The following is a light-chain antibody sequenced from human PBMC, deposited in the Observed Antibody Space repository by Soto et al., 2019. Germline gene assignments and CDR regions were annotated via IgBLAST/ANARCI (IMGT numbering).Light chain of an antibody. V-gene: IGKV1-33*01. CDR1: QNINNY. CDR3: QQRSNWPPIT. Sequence: DVQMTQSPSSLSASVGDRVTITCQASQNINNYLNWYQQKPGRAPKLLIYDASNLEAGVPSRFSSSGSGTDFTLTISSLEPEDFAVYYCQQRSNWPPITFGQGTRLEIK. J-gene: IGKJ5*01. CDR2: DAS.